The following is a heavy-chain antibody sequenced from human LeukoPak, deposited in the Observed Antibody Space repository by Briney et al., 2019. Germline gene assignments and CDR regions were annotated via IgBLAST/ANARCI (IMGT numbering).Heavy chain of an antibody. CDR2: ISYDGSNK. D-gene: IGHD1-26*01. V-gene: IGHV3-30-3*01. J-gene: IGHJ4*02. CDR3: ARALRGSYYRPPWDY. CDR1: GFTFSSYA. Sequence: PGRSLRLSCAASGFTFSSYAMHWVRQAPGKGLEWVAVISYDGSNKYYADSAKGRFTISRDNSKNTLYLQMNSLRAEDTAVYYCARALRGSYYRPPWDYWGQGTLVTVSS.